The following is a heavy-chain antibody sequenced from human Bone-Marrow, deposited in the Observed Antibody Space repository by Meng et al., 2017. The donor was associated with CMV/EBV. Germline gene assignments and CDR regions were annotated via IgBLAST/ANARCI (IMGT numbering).Heavy chain of an antibody. J-gene: IGHJ4*02. D-gene: IGHD2-2*01. Sequence: ASVKVSCKASGYTFTGYYMHWVRQAPGQGLEWMGWINPNSGGTNYAQKFQGRVTMTRDTSISTAYMELSRLRSDDTAVYYCARPGYCSSTSCYLPDYWGQGTLVTVSS. CDR1: GYTFTGYY. CDR3: ARPGYCSSTSCYLPDY. CDR2: INPNSGGT. V-gene: IGHV1-2*02.